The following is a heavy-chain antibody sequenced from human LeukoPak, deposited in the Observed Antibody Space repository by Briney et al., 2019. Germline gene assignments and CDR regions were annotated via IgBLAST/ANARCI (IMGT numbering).Heavy chain of an antibody. D-gene: IGHD3-22*01. CDR2: ISYDGSNK. V-gene: IGHV3-30*18. CDR1: GFTFSSYG. J-gene: IGHJ4*02. CDR3: AKDAGAYYYDSSGYSEYYFDY. Sequence: GGSLRLSFAASGFTFSSYGMHWVRQAPGKGLEWVAVISYDGSNKYYADSVKGRFTISRDNSKNTLYLQMNSLRAEDTAVYYCAKDAGAYYYDSSGYSEYYFDYWGQGTLVTVSS.